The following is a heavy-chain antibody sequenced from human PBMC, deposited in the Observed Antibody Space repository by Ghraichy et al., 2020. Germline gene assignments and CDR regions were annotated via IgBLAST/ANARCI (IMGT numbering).Heavy chain of an antibody. J-gene: IGHJ3*02. Sequence: GESLNISCAASGFTFSSYWMSWVRQAPGKGLEWVANTKPDGSENYYVGSVKGRFTISRDNAKNSLYLQMNSLRAEDTAVYYCARGDYFDSSGYFADAFDIWCQGTIVTVSS. D-gene: IGHD3-22*01. CDR3: ARGDYFDSSGYFADAFDI. CDR1: GFTFSSYW. V-gene: IGHV3-7*01. CDR2: TKPDGSEN.